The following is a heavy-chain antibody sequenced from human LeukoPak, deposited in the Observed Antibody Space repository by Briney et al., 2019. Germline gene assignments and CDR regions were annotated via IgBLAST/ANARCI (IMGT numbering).Heavy chain of an antibody. J-gene: IGHJ4*02. CDR1: GYTFTDYY. CDR3: ARDLPSTSNWELDY. D-gene: IGHD7-27*01. CDR2: INPNSGDT. Sequence: ASVKVSCKASGYTFTDYYLHWVRQAPGQGLEWMGRINPNSGDTNYAQELQGRVTMTRDTSISTAYMELSRLRSDDTAVYFCARDLPSTSNWELDYWGQGTLVTVSS. V-gene: IGHV1-2*06.